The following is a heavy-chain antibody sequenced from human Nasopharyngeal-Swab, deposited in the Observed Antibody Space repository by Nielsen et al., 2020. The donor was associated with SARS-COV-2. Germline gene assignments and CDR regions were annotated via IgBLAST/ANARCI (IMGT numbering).Heavy chain of an antibody. Sequence: GGSLRLSCAASGFTFRSYAISWVRQAPGKGLEWVSVISGSDYNTYYADSVKGRFTISRDNSKNTVNLQMNSLRAEDTAVYYCARAGRLGRYSYGGTSDAFDIWGQGTMVTVSS. CDR2: ISGSDYNT. J-gene: IGHJ3*02. D-gene: IGHD5-18*01. CDR1: GFTFRSYA. CDR3: ARAGRLGRYSYGGTSDAFDI. V-gene: IGHV3-23*01.